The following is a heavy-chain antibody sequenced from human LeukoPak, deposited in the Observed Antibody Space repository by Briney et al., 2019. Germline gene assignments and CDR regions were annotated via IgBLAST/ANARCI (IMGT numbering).Heavy chain of an antibody. CDR3: ARVEYYDFWSGYSQSGDAFDI. D-gene: IGHD3-3*01. CDR1: GYTFTGYY. J-gene: IGHJ3*02. Sequence: GASVKVSCKASGYTFTGYYMHWVRQAPGQGLEWMGWINPNSGGTNYAQKFQGRVTMTRDTSISTAYMELSRLRSDDTAVYYCARVEYYDFWSGYSQSGDAFDIWGQGTMVTVSS. V-gene: IGHV1-2*02. CDR2: INPNSGGT.